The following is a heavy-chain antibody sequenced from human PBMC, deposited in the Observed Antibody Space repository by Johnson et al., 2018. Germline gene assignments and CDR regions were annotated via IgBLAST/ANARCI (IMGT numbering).Heavy chain of an antibody. Sequence: VQLVESGGGLVKPGGSLRLSCAASGFTFSSYSMNWVRQAPGKGLEWVSSISSSSSYIYYADSVKGRFTISRDNAKNSLYLQMTSLRAEDTAVYYCARGRSKDTDLPPYGMDVWGQGTTVTVSS. CDR1: GFTFSSYS. D-gene: IGHD5-18*01. J-gene: IGHJ6*02. V-gene: IGHV3-21*01. CDR3: ARGRSKDTDLPPYGMDV. CDR2: ISSSSSYI.